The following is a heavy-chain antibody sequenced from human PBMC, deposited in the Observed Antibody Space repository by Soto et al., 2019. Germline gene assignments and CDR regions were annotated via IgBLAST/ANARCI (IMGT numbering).Heavy chain of an antibody. CDR2: IIPIFGTA. CDR3: ARTNYYDSSGYYSPADV. CDR1: GGTFSSYA. Sequence: SVKVSCKASGGTFSSYAISWVRQAPGQGLEWMGGIIPIFGTANYAQKFQGRVTITADKSTSTAYMELSSLGSEDTAVYYCARTNYYDSSGYYSPADVWGQGTTVTVSS. D-gene: IGHD3-22*01. V-gene: IGHV1-69*06. J-gene: IGHJ6*02.